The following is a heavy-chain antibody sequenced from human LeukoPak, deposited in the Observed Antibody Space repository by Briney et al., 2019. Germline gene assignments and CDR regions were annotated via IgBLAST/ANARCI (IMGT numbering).Heavy chain of an antibody. D-gene: IGHD3-22*01. Sequence: SETLSLTCTVSGGSISSYYWSWIRQPAGKGLEWIGRIYTSGSTNYNPSLKRRVTMSVDTSKNQFSLKLRSVTAADTAVYYCARGGGYDTSGNYRDYWGQGTLVTVSS. V-gene: IGHV4-4*07. CDR3: ARGGGYDTSGNYRDY. CDR2: IYTSGST. J-gene: IGHJ4*02. CDR1: GGSISSYY.